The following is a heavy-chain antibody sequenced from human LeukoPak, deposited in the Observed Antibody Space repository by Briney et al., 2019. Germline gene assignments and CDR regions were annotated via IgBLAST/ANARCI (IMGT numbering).Heavy chain of an antibody. CDR2: IFYKGSS. J-gene: IGHJ2*01. Sequence: SETLSLTCTVSGGSVSSNTYYWAWIRQPPGKGLEWIRSIFYKGSSYYNPSLKSRVTISVDTSKNQFSLKLSSVTAADTAVYYCARGPSGGNFDLWGRGTLVTVSS. CDR3: ARGPSGGNFDL. V-gene: IGHV4-39*07. CDR1: GGSVSSNTYY.